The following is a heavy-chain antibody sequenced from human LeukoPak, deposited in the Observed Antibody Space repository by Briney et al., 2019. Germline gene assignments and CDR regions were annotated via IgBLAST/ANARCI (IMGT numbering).Heavy chain of an antibody. Sequence: PGGSLRLSCAASGFTFSSYGMHWVRQAPGKGLEWVAVISYDGSNKYYADSVKGRFTISRDNSKNTLYLQMNSLRAEDTAVYYCAKGRRRMAVAASFDPWGQGTLVTVSS. CDR3: AKGRRRMAVAASFDP. V-gene: IGHV3-30*18. CDR2: ISYDGSNK. CDR1: GFTFSSYG. J-gene: IGHJ5*02. D-gene: IGHD6-19*01.